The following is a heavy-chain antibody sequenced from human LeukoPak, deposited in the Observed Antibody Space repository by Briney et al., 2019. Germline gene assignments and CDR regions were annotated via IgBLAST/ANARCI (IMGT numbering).Heavy chain of an antibody. V-gene: IGHV3-30*18. CDR3: AKELYGSGSKSLDY. J-gene: IGHJ4*02. CDR1: GFTFSSYG. D-gene: IGHD3-10*01. Sequence: GRSLRLSCAASGFTFSSYGMHWVRQAPGKGLEWVAVISYDGSNKYYADSVKGRFTISRDNSKNTLYLQMNSLRAEDTAVYYCAKELYGSGSKSLDYWGQGTLVTVSS. CDR2: ISYDGSNK.